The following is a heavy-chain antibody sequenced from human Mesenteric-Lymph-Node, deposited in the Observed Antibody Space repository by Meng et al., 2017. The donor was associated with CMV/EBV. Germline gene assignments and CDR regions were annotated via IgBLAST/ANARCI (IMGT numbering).Heavy chain of an antibody. Sequence: GGSLRLSCAASGFTFAGFAIHWVRQAPGKGLEWVSTISSSGTTTYFPDSVKGRFTVSRDNSKNTLFLQMNSLRAEDTAVYYCARGGTRWLTLWGQGTLVTVSS. CDR3: ARGGTRWLTL. D-gene: IGHD5-24*01. CDR1: GFTFAGFA. J-gene: IGHJ4*02. CDR2: ISSSGTTT. V-gene: IGHV3-23*01.